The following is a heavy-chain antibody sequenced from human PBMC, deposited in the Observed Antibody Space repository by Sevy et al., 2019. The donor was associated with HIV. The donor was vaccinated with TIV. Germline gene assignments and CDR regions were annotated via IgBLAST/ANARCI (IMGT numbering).Heavy chain of an antibody. CDR1: GGSISSSDSY. CDR3: ASKRGYNHGPFDY. J-gene: IGHJ4*02. CDR2: VHYGGGT. V-gene: IGHV4-30-4*01. D-gene: IGHD5-12*01. Sequence: SETLSLTCTVSGGSISSSDSYWSWIRQPPGKGLEWIGYVHYGGGTYYNPFLKSRVAMSVDTSEKQFSLKLSLLTAADTAVYYCASKRGYNHGPFDYWGQGPLVTVSS.